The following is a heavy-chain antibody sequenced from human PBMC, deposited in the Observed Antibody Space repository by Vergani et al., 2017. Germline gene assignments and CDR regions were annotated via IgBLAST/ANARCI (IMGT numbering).Heavy chain of an antibody. CDR2: IIPIFGTA. CDR1: GGTFSSYA. J-gene: IGHJ6*03. CDR3: ERDRCSSTSCQEGIYYMDV. D-gene: IGHD2-2*01. V-gene: IGHV1-69*01. Sequence: QVQLVQSGAEVKKPGSSVKVSCKASGGTFSSYAISWVRQAPGQGLEWMGGIIPIFGTANYAQKFRGRVTITADESTSTAYMELSSLRSEDTAVYYCERDRCSSTSCQEGIYYMDVWGKGTTVTVSS.